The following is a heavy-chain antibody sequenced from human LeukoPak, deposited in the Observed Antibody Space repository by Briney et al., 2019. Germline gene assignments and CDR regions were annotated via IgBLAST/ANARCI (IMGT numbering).Heavy chain of an antibody. D-gene: IGHD3-22*01. Sequence: ASVKVSCKASGYTFTSYGISWVRHAPGQGLEWMGWISAYNGNTNYAQKLQGRVTMTTDTSTSTAYMELRSLRSDDTAVYYCARDPGITMIVAKPNFDYWGQGTLVTVSS. CDR3: ARDPGITMIVAKPNFDY. CDR2: ISAYNGNT. CDR1: GYTFTSYG. J-gene: IGHJ4*02. V-gene: IGHV1-18*01.